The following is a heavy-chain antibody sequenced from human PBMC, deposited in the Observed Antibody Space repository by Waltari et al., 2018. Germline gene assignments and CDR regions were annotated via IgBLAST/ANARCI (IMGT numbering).Heavy chain of an antibody. D-gene: IGHD3-3*01. CDR2: IYYSGGT. V-gene: IGHV4-39*01. CDR3: ASLDRNNYDFWSGKEYYFDY. CDR1: GGSISSSSYY. Sequence: QLQLQESGPGLVKPSETLSLTCTVSGGSISSSSYYWGWIRQPPGKGLEWIGSIYYSGGTYYNPSLKSRVTISVDTSKNQFSLKLSSVTAADTAVYYCASLDRNNYDFWSGKEYYFDYWGQGTLVTVSS. J-gene: IGHJ4*02.